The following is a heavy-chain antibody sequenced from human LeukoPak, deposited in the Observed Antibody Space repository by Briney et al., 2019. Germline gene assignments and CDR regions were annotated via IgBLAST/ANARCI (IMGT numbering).Heavy chain of an antibody. D-gene: IGHD3-3*01. CDR2: INHSGST. J-gene: IGHJ5*02. CDR3: ARELRFLEWLFAWFDP. Sequence: SETLSLTCAVYGGSFSGYYWSWIRHPPGKGLEWIGEINHSGSTNYNPSLKSRVTISVDTSKNQFSLKLSSVTAADTAVYYCARELRFLEWLFAWFDPWGQGTLVTVSS. V-gene: IGHV4-34*01. CDR1: GGSFSGYY.